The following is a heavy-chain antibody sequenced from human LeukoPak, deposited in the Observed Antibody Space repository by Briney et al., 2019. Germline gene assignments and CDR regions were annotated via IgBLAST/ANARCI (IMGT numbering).Heavy chain of an antibody. CDR1: GGSFSGYY. Sequence: KASETLSLTCAVYGGSFSGYYWSWIRQPPGKGLEWIGEINHSGSTNYNPSLKSRVTISVDTSKDQISLKLSSVAAADADVYYCARDAHYYDSSGQSDYWGQGTLVTVSS. J-gene: IGHJ4*02. V-gene: IGHV4-34*01. CDR3: ARDAHYYDSSGQSDY. D-gene: IGHD3-22*01. CDR2: INHSGST.